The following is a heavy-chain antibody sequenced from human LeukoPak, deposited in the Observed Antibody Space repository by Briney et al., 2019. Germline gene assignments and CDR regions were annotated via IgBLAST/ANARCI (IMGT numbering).Heavy chain of an antibody. D-gene: IGHD5-18*01. J-gene: IGHJ4*02. CDR2: ISYDGSNK. CDR3: ARGGDTAMVTPFDY. CDR1: GFTFSSYA. Sequence: GGSLRLSCAASGFTFSSYAMHWVRQAPGKGLEWVAVISYDGSNKYYADSVKGRFTISRDNSKNALYLQMNSLRAEDTAVYYCARGGDTAMVTPFDYWGQGTLVTVSS. V-gene: IGHV3-30-3*01.